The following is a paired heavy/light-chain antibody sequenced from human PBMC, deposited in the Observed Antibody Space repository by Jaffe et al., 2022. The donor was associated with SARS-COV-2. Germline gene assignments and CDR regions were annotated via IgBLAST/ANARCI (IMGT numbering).Light chain of an antibody. CDR3: QQGSSFPRT. CDR2: AAS. V-gene: IGKV1-12*01. J-gene: IGKJ1*01. CDR1: QGIGSW. Sequence: DIQMTQSPSSVSASVGDRVTITCRASQGIGSWLAWYQQKPGKAPKLLIYAASSLQSGVPSRFSGSGSGTDFTLTVSSLQPEDFATYYCQQGSSFPRTFGQGTKVESK.
Heavy chain of an antibody. V-gene: IGHV1-8*01. CDR1: GYTFTSYD. CDR2: MNPNSGNT. Sequence: QVQLVQSGTEVKQPGASVKVSCKASGYTFTSYDINWVRLATGQGLEWMGWMNPNSGNTGYAQKFQGRVTMTRNTSMSTAYMELSSLRSEDTAVYYCARDGNSWSRYDHWGQGTLVTVSS. D-gene: IGHD6-13*01. CDR3: ARDGNSWSRYDH. J-gene: IGHJ4*02.